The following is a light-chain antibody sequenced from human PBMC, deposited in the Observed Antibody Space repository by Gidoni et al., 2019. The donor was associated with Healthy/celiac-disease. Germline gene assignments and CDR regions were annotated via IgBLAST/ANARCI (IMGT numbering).Light chain of an antibody. CDR1: ALPKKY. V-gene: IGLV3-10*01. Sequence: SYELTQPPTVSVSPGQTARITCSGDALPKKYAYWYQQKSGQAPVLVIYEDNKRHSGTPERFSGSSSGTMATLTISGAQVEDEGDYYCYSTDISGTLSVFGGGTKLTVL. CDR3: YSTDISGTLSV. J-gene: IGLJ2*01. CDR2: EDN.